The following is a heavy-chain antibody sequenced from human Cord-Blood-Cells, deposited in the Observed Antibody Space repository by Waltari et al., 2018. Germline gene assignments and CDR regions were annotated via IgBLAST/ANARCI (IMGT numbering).Heavy chain of an antibody. CDR3: ARINRAGEIRFDY. D-gene: IGHD7-27*01. J-gene: IGHJ4*02. Sequence: EVQLVQSGAEVNKPGESLKISCKGSGSSFTSYWIGWVRQMPGKGLEWMGIIYPGYSDTRYSPSFQGQVTISADKSISTAYLQWSSLKASDTAMYYCARINRAGEIRFDYWGQGTLVTVSS. V-gene: IGHV5-51*01. CDR1: GSSFTSYW. CDR2: IYPGYSDT.